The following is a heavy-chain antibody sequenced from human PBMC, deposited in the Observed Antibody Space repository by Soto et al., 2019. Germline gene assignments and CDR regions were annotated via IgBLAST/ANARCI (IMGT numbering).Heavy chain of an antibody. CDR3: ARVNCSSTSCHRRYYYYGMDV. D-gene: IGHD2-2*01. CDR2: IWDDGSNK. Sequence: PGGSLRLSCAASGFTFSSYGMHWVRQAPGKGLEWVAVIWDDGSNKYYADSVKGRFTISRDNSKNTLYLQMNSLRAEDTAVYYCARVNCSSTSCHRRYYYYGMDVWGQGTTVTVSS. J-gene: IGHJ6*02. V-gene: IGHV3-33*01. CDR1: GFTFSSYG.